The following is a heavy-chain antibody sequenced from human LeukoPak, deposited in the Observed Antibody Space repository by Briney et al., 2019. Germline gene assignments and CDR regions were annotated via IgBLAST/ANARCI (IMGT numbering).Heavy chain of an antibody. Sequence: PSETLSLTCTVSGASINNNFWTWIRQPPGKGLEWIGYIYSSGSANYNPSLKSRVIISGDTSKNQISLNMTSVTAADTAVYFCARHRDYYDTWGHGTLVTVPS. CDR1: GASINNNF. J-gene: IGHJ4*01. V-gene: IGHV4-59*08. CDR2: IYSSGSA. D-gene: IGHD3-22*01. CDR3: ARHRDYYDT.